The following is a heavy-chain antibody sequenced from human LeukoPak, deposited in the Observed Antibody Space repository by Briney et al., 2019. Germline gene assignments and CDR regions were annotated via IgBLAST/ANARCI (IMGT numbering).Heavy chain of an antibody. J-gene: IGHJ4*02. CDR2: ISSSGSAI. Sequence: PGGSLRLSCAASGFTFSSYEMNWVRQAPGRGLEWVSKISSSGSAIYYADSVKGRFTISRDNAKSTLYLQLNSLRAEDTAVYYCARGGSLGYWGQGTLVTVSS. CDR1: GFTFSSYE. CDR3: ARGGSLGY. D-gene: IGHD6-19*01. V-gene: IGHV3-48*03.